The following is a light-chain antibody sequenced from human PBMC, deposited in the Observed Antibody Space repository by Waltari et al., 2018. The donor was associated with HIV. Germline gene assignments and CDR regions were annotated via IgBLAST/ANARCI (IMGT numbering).Light chain of an antibody. V-gene: IGKV3-15*01. CDR2: GAS. J-gene: IGKJ3*01. CDR3: QQYDLWPLT. CDR1: QSVSSN. Sequence: EIVMTQSPVSVSVSPGEKDTLSCRASQSVSSNLAWYQQKPGQAPRLVISGASTRATGIPARFGGSGSGTEFTLTISSLQSEDFAVYYCQQYDLWPLTFGPGTKVDIK.